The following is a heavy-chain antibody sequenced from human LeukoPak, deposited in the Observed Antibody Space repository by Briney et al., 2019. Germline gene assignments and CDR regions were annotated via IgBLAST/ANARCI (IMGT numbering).Heavy chain of an antibody. CDR1: GFTFSIYA. J-gene: IGHJ4*02. CDR2: ISGSGGAA. Sequence: GGSLRLSCAASGFTFSIYAMSWVRQAPGKGLEWVSAISGSGGAAYYADSVKGRFTISRDNSKNTLYLQMNSLRAEDTAVYYCAKKGYYDGSGYYMYYFDHWGQGTLVTVSS. D-gene: IGHD3-22*01. CDR3: AKKGYYDGSGYYMYYFDH. V-gene: IGHV3-23*01.